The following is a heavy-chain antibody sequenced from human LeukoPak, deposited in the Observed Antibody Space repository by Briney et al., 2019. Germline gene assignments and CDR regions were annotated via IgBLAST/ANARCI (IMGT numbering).Heavy chain of an antibody. CDR2: IYYSEST. CDR1: GGSISSSSYY. V-gene: IGHV4-39*07. J-gene: IGHJ5*02. D-gene: IGHD2-2*02. Sequence: SETLSLTCTVSGGSISSSSYYWGRIRQPPGKGLEWIGSIYYSESTYYNPSLKSRVTISVDTSKNQFSLKLSSVTAADTAVYYCARAPNCSSTSCYRGNNWFDPWGQGTLVTVSS. CDR3: ARAPNCSSTSCYRGNNWFDP.